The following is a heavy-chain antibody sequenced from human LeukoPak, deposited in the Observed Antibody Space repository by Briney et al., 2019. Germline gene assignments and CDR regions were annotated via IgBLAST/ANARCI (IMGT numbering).Heavy chain of an antibody. CDR1: GGSISSYY. CDR2: IYTSGST. V-gene: IGHV4-4*07. J-gene: IGHJ3*02. CDR3: ARLGVSSTWVAFDI. Sequence: PSETLSLTCTVSGGSISSYYWSWIRQPAGKGLEWIGRIYTSGSTNYNPSLKSRVTMSVDTSKNQFSLKLGSVTAADTAVYYCARLGVSSTWVAFDIWGQGTMVTVSS. D-gene: IGHD3-16*01.